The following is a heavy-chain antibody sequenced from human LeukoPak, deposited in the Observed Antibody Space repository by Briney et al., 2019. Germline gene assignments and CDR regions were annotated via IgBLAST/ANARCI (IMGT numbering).Heavy chain of an antibody. CDR3: ARGSVITALYYFDY. Sequence: SVKDSCKPSGGTFTSDTISWVRQSPGQGLEWMGRIIPILGIANYAQKLQGRVTITADKSTSTAYMELSSLRSENTAVYYCARGSVITALYYFDYWGQGNLVTVSS. CDR1: GGTFTSDT. J-gene: IGHJ4*02. CDR2: IIPILGIA. V-gene: IGHV1-69*02. D-gene: IGHD3-22*01.